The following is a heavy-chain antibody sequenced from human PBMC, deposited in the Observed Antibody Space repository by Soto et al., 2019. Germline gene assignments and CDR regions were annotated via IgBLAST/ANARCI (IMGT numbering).Heavy chain of an antibody. D-gene: IGHD6-13*01. CDR3: VRRHVSATGIDWFDP. V-gene: IGHV1-3*01. CDR1: GYTFTSYG. J-gene: IGHJ5*02. CDR2: INAANGDT. Sequence: VKVSCKASGYTFTSYGIHWVRQAPGQRLEWMGWINAANGDTKYSPKFQGRVTITRDTSASTAYMELSSLRSEDTAVYYCVRRHVSATGIDWFDPWGQGTLVKVSS.